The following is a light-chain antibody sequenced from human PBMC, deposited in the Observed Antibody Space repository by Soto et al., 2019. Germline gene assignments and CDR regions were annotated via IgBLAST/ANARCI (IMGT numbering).Light chain of an antibody. J-gene: IGKJ2*01. CDR1: QSLSTNY. CDR2: GAS. V-gene: IGKV3-20*01. CDR3: HQYGTLYT. Sequence: EIVLTQSPGTLSLSPGERATLSCRASQSLSTNYLAWYQRKPGQAPRLLIYGASSRATDIPRRFSGSGSGTDFTLTISRLEPEDFAVYYCHQYGTLYTFGQGTKLEIK.